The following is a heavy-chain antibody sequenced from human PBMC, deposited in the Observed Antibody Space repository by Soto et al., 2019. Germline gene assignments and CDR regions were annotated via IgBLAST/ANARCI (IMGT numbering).Heavy chain of an antibody. Sequence: QVQLVESGGGVVQPGRSLRLSCAASGFTLSSYGMHWVRQAPGKGLEWVAVLWYDGSNKYYADSVKGRFTISRDNSKNTLYLQMNSLRAEDTAVYYCARGYGWFDPWGQGTLVTVSS. J-gene: IGHJ5*02. CDR2: LWYDGSNK. V-gene: IGHV3-33*01. D-gene: IGHD6-13*01. CDR3: ARGYGWFDP. CDR1: GFTLSSYG.